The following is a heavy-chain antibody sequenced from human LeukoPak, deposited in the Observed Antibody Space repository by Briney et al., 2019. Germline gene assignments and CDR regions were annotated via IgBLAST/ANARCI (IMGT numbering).Heavy chain of an antibody. J-gene: IGHJ4*02. Sequence: GASVKVSCETSGYTFTSFHITWVRQAPGQGLEWMGWISAYNGNTNYAQKLQGRATMTTDTSTSTAYMELRSLRSDDTAVYYCARDLWGYDFWSGYYLDYWGQGTLVTVSS. V-gene: IGHV1-18*01. CDR2: ISAYNGNT. CDR1: GYTFTSFH. D-gene: IGHD3-3*01. CDR3: ARDLWGYDFWSGYYLDY.